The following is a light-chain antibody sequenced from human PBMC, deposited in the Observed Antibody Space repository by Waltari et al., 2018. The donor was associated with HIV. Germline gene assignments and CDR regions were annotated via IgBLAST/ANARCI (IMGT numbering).Light chain of an antibody. CDR2: AAG. Sequence: DIQMTQSPASLSASVEDRVTITCRASQGITNYLAWYQQKPGKVPKLLIYAAGTLQSGVPSRFSGSGSGTDFTLTISSLQPEDVATYYCQNYNSAPRTFGQGTKVEIK. J-gene: IGKJ1*01. V-gene: IGKV1-27*01. CDR3: QNYNSAPRT. CDR1: QGITNY.